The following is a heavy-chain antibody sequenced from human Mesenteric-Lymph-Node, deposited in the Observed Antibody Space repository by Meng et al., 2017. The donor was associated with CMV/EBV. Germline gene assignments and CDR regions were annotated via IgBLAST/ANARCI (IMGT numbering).Heavy chain of an antibody. J-gene: IGHJ4*02. D-gene: IGHD3-16*01. CDR2: INPGGTTI. CDR1: GFTFSSYE. CDR3: ARDSGGGYFDY. V-gene: IGHV3-48*03. Sequence: GGSLRLSCVASGFTFSSYEFNWARQAPGKGLEWLSHINPGGTTIYYADSVKGRFTISRDDAKSSLYLQMSSLRAEDTAMYYCARDSGGGYFDYWGQGTLVTVSS.